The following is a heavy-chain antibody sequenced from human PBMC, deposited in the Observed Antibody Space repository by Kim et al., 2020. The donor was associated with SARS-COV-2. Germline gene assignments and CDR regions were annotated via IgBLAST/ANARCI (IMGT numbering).Heavy chain of an antibody. J-gene: IGHJ4*02. CDR2: INHSGST. V-gene: IGHV4-34*01. D-gene: IGHD3-22*01. Sequence: SETLSLTCAVYGGSFSGYYWSWIRQPPGKGLEWIGEINHSGSTNYNPSLKSRVTISVDTSKNQFSLKLGSVTAADTAVYYCARAPRGSFYYDSSGYQVRLRFDYWGQGTLVTVSS. CDR1: GGSFSGYY. CDR3: ARAPRGSFYYDSSGYQVRLRFDY.